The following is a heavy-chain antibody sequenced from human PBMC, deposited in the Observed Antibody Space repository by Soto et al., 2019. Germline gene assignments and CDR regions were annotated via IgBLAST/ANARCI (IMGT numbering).Heavy chain of an antibody. CDR1: GGSISSYY. D-gene: IGHD2-15*01. V-gene: IGHV4-59*08. Sequence: QVQLQESGPGLVKPSETLSLTCTVSGGSISSYYWGWIRQPPGKGLEWIGYIYYSVSTNYNPSLKSRVTISVDTSKNQFSLKLSSVTAADTAVYYCARRGYCSGGSCSRYYYMDVWGKGTTVTVSS. CDR2: IYYSVST. J-gene: IGHJ6*03. CDR3: ARRGYCSGGSCSRYYYMDV.